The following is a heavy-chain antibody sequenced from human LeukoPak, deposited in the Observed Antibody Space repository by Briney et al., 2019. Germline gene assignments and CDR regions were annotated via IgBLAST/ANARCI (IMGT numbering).Heavy chain of an antibody. CDR3: ARGPYSYDSSGAFDI. J-gene: IGHJ3*02. V-gene: IGHV4-61*02. CDR2: ISSSGST. D-gene: IGHD3-22*01. Sequence: PSETLSLTCTVSGDSLSNGDYYWSWLRQPAGTGLEWIGRISSSGSTNYNPSLKSRVTISVDTSKNQFSLKLSSVTAADTAVYFCARGPYSYDSSGAFDIWGQGTMVTVSS. CDR1: GDSLSNGDYY.